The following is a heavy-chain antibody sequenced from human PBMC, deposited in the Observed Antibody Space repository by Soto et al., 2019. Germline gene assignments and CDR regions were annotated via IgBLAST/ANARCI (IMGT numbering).Heavy chain of an antibody. Sequence: QVQLVQSGAEVKKPGSSVKVSCKASGGTFSSYSINWVRQAPGQGLEWMGEIIPIIGTAKYAQTFQGRGTITADESTRTAYMELSSLRSADTAVYYCARDGGRHSGGIDYWGQGTLVTVSS. V-gene: IGHV1-69*01. CDR3: ARDGGRHSGGIDY. D-gene: IGHD1-26*01. J-gene: IGHJ4*02. CDR2: IIPIIGTA. CDR1: GGTFSSYS.